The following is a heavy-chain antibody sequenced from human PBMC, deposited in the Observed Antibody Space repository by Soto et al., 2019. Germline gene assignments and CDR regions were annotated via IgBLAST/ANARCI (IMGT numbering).Heavy chain of an antibody. Sequence: EVQLVESGGGLVQPGGSLRLSCAASGFTFSSYSMNWVRQAPGKGLEWVSYISSSSRTRYYADSVKGRYTISKDNDKNAMYHQMHGLRAEHTAVYYCARFGSRLSYDHWGQGTLVTVSS. CDR2: ISSSSRTR. D-gene: IGHD3-16*02. CDR3: ARFGSRLSYDH. CDR1: GFTFSSYS. J-gene: IGHJ1*01. V-gene: IGHV3-48*01.